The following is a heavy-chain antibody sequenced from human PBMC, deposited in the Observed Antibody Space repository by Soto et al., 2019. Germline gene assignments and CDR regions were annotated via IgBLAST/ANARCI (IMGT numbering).Heavy chain of an antibody. V-gene: IGHV3-23*01. J-gene: IGHJ3*02. CDR3: AKAQFGWTRRNIVATIRKGDAFDI. CDR1: GFTFSSYA. Sequence: PGGSLRLSCAASGFTFSSYAMSWVRQAPGKGLEWVSAISGSGGSTYYADSVKGRFTISRDNSKNTLYLQMNSLRAEDTAVYYCAKAQFGWTRRNIVATIRKGDAFDIWGQGTMVTVSS. D-gene: IGHD5-12*01. CDR2: ISGSGGST.